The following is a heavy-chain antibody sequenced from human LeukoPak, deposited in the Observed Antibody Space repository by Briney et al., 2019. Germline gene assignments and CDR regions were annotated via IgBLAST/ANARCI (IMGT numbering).Heavy chain of an antibody. Sequence: ASVKVSCKASGYTFTSYFMHWVRQAPGQWLEWMGIINPSGDSTGYAQKFQGRVTMTRDTSTSTVYMELSSLRSEDTAVYYCARAQQLDYFHHWGQGTLVTVSS. V-gene: IGHV1-46*01. CDR2: INPSGDST. J-gene: IGHJ1*01. CDR3: ARAQQLDYFHH. D-gene: IGHD6-6*01. CDR1: GYTFTSYF.